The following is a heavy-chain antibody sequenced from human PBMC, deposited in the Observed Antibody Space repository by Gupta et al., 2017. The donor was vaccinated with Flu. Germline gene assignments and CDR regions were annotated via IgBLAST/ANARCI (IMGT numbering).Heavy chain of an antibody. J-gene: IGHJ3*02. CDR3: TSGRYGNDAFDI. V-gene: IGHV3-15*01. Sequence: EVQLVESGGGLVKPGGSLRLSCAASGFTFSNAWMSWVRQAPGKGLEWVGRIKSKTDGGTTDYAAPVKGRFTISRDDSKNTLYLQMNSLKTEDTAVYYCTSGRYGNDAFDIWGQGTMVTVSS. D-gene: IGHD4-4*01. CDR2: IKSKTDGGTT. CDR1: GFTFSNAW.